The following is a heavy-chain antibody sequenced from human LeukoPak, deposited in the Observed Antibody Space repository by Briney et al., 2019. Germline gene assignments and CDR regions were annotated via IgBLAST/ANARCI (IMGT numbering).Heavy chain of an antibody. V-gene: IGHV4-59*01. Sequence: SETLSLTCTVSGGSISTYYWNWIRQPPGKGLEWIGYIYHSGSTNCNPSLQSRVTISVDTSKNQFSLNLNSVTAADTAVYYCARGGAARLHFQNWGQGTLVTVSS. CDR2: IYHSGST. D-gene: IGHD6-6*01. CDR1: GGSISTYY. CDR3: ARGGAARLHFQN. J-gene: IGHJ1*01.